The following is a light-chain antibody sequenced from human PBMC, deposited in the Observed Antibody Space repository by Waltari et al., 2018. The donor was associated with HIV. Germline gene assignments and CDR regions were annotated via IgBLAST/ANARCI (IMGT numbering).Light chain of an antibody. CDR2: RNN. J-gene: IGLJ2*01. CDR3: ATWNDSL. V-gene: IGLV1-47*01. Sequence: QSVLTQPPSASGTPGQRVTISCSGSSSNIGSNCVYLNHHLPGTAPKLLVYRNNQRPSGVPDRLSGSKSGTSASLAISGLRSEDEADYYCATWNDSLVGGGTKLTVL. CDR1: SSNIGSNC.